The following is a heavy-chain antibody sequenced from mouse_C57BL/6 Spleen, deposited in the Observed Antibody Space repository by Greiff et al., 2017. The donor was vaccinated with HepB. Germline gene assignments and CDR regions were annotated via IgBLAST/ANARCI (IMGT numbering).Heavy chain of an antibody. CDR1: GYTFTSYW. V-gene: IGHV1-69*01. CDR3: ASLGS. J-gene: IGHJ2*01. CDR2: IDPSDSYT. Sequence: VQLQQPGAELVMPGASVKLSCKASGYTFTSYWTHWVTQRPGQGLEWIGEIDPSDSYTNYNQKFKGKSTLTVDKSSSTAYMQLSSLTSEDSAVYYCASLGSWGQGATLTVSS. D-gene: IGHD3-3*01.